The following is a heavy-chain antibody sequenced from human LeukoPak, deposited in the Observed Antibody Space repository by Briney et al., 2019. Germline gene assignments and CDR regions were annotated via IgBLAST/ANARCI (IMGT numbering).Heavy chain of an antibody. CDR3: ARAERSGYYFDY. J-gene: IGHJ4*02. CDR2: MNPNSGNT. Sequence: RASVKVSCKASGYTFTSYDINWVRQATGQGLEWMGWMNPNSGNTGYAQKFQGRVTMTRNTSISTAYMELSSLRSEDTAVYYCARAERSGYYFDYWGRGTLVTVSS. CDR1: GYTFTSYD. D-gene: IGHD3-3*01. V-gene: IGHV1-8*01.